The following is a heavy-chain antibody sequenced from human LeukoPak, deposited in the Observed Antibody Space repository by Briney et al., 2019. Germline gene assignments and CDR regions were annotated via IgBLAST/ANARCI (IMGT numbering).Heavy chain of an antibody. D-gene: IGHD3-22*01. CDR2: IIPIFGTA. CDR3: AREVDDSSGYPIYYFDY. J-gene: IGHJ4*02. V-gene: IGHV1-69*01. Sequence: SVKVSCTASGGTFSSYAISWVRQAPGQGLEWMGGIIPIFGTANYAQKFQGRVTITADESTSTAYMELSSLRSEDTAVYYCAREVDDSSGYPIYYFDYWGQGTLATVSS. CDR1: GGTFSSYA.